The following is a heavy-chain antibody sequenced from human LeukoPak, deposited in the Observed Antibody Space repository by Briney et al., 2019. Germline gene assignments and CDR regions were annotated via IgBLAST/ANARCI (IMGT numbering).Heavy chain of an antibody. J-gene: IGHJ4*02. Sequence: PGGSLGLSCAVSGFTFSSYDVSWVRQAPGKGLEWVSAISGSGDRTHYADSVKGRFTISRDNSKNTLYLQINSLRAEDTAVYYCAKPSSGNYPPTGYWGQGTLVTVSS. CDR2: ISGSGDRT. D-gene: IGHD1-26*01. CDR3: AKPSSGNYPPTGY. CDR1: GFTFSSYD. V-gene: IGHV3-23*01.